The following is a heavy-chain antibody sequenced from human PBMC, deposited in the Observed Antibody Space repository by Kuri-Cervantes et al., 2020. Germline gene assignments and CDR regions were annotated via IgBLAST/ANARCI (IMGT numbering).Heavy chain of an antibody. V-gene: IGHV1-18*01. CDR3: ARGSKGAFDI. J-gene: IGHJ3*02. CDR2: ISGYNGNT. Sequence: ASVKVSCKASGYTFTSSGIIWVRQAPGQGLEWMGWISGYNGNTNYAQRLQGRVSMTTDTSTSTAYMELRSLRSDDTAVYYCARGSKGAFDIWGQGTMVTVSS. CDR1: GYTFTSSG.